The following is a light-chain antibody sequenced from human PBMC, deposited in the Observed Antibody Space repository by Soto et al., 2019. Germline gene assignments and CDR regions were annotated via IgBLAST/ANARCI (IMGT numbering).Light chain of an antibody. V-gene: IGLV2-14*01. CDR3: SSYASSSSYV. Sequence: QSVLTQPASVYGSPGQSITISCTGTSSDVGGYNHVSWYQIHPGKAPKLIIYEVTSRPSGVSYRFSGSKSGNSASLTISGLQAEDEADYYCSSYASSSSYVFGGGTKVTVL. J-gene: IGLJ1*01. CDR2: EVT. CDR1: SSDVGGYNH.